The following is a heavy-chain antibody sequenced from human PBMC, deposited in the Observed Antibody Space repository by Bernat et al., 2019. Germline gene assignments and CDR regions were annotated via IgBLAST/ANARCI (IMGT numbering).Heavy chain of an antibody. V-gene: IGHV1-69*04. Sequence: QVQLVQSGAEVKKPGSSVKVSCKASGGTFSSYAISWVRQAPGQGLEWMGRIIPILGIANYAQKFQGRVTITADKSTSTAYMELSSLRSEDTAVYYCARERKGYYYYGMDDWGQGTTVTVSS. CDR2: IIPILGIA. CDR3: ARERKGYYYYGMDD. J-gene: IGHJ6*02. CDR1: GGTFSSYA.